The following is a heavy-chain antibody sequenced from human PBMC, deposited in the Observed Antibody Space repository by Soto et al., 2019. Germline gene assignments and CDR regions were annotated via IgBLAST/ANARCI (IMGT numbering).Heavy chain of an antibody. CDR3: ARTPRGQWELPYYYYGMDV. V-gene: IGHV3-30-3*01. Sequence: QVQLVESGGGVVQPGRSLRLSCAASGFTFSSYAMHWVRQAPGKGLEWVAVISYDGSNKYYADSVKGRFTISIDNSKNTLYLQMNSLRAEDTAVYYCARTPRGQWELPYYYYGMDVWGQGTTVTVSS. CDR1: GFTFSSYA. J-gene: IGHJ6*02. D-gene: IGHD1-26*01. CDR2: ISYDGSNK.